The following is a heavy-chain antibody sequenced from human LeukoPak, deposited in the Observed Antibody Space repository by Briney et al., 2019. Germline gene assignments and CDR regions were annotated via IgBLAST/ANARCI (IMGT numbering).Heavy chain of an antibody. CDR1: GFTFSNYW. CDR2: IKQDGSEK. CDR3: ARDSLLRYYFDY. V-gene: IGHV3-7*01. Sequence: PGGSLRLSCAASGFTFSNYWMSRVRQAPGKGLEWVANIKQDGSEKYYVDSVKGRFTISRDNAKNSLYLQMNSLRAEDTAVYYCARDSLLRYYFDYWGQGTLVTVSS. D-gene: IGHD4-17*01. J-gene: IGHJ4*02.